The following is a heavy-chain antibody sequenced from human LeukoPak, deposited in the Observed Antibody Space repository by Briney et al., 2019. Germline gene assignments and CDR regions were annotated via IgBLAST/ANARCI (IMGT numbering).Heavy chain of an antibody. CDR1: GYTFTGYY. CDR3: ARDRYYGSGSYYSWFDP. V-gene: IGHV1-2*02. D-gene: IGHD3-10*01. J-gene: IGHJ5*02. CDR2: INPNSGGT. Sequence: VASVKVSFKASGYTFTGYYMHWVRQAPGQGLEWMGWINPNSGGTNYAQKFQGRVTMTRDTSISTAYMELSRLRSDDTAVYYCARDRYYGSGSYYSWFDPWGQGTLVTVSS.